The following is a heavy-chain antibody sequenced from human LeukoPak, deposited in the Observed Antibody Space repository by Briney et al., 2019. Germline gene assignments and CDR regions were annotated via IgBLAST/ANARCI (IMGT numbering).Heavy chain of an antibody. J-gene: IGHJ4*02. CDR3: AKRTRDGFNTPNDF. CDR1: GFTLSNYA. V-gene: IGHV3-23*01. CDR2: ISYIDVET. Sequence: GGSLRLSCAASGFTLSNYAMNWVRQAPGKGLEWVSGISYIDVETYYADSVKGRFTISSDNSMNTLYLQMNSLTVEDTAVYYCAKRTRDGFNTPNDFWGQGTLVTVS. D-gene: IGHD5-24*01.